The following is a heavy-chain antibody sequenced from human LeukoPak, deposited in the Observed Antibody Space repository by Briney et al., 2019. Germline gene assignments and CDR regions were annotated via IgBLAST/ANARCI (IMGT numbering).Heavy chain of an antibody. CDR2: IRSKANSYAT. CDR3: TRHVGGDYVFDY. V-gene: IGHV3-73*01. D-gene: IGHD4-17*01. CDR1: GFTFSGSA. J-gene: IGHJ4*02. Sequence: GGSLRLSCAASGFTFSGSAMHWVRQASGKGLEWVGRIRSKANSYATAYAASVKGRFTISRDDSKNTAYLQMNRLKSEDTAVYYCTRHVGGDYVFDYWGQGTLVTVSS.